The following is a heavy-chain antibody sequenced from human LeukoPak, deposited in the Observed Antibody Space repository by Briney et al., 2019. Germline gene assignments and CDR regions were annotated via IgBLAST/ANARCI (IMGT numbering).Heavy chain of an antibody. J-gene: IGHJ4*02. CDR1: GFTFSSYV. V-gene: IGHV3-30*02. CDR2: IRYDGSNK. CDR3: AKDPRDHSYGWNWRYFDY. Sequence: AGSLRLSCAASGFTFSSYVMHWVRQAPGKGLEWVAFIRYDGSNKYFADSVKGRFTISRDNSKNTLYLQMNSLRADDTAVYYCAKDPRDHSYGWNWRYFDYWGQGTLVTVSS. D-gene: IGHD5-18*01.